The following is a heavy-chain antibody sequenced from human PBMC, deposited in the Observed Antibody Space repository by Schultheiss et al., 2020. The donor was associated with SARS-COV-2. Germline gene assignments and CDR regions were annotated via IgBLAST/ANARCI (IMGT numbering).Heavy chain of an antibody. CDR1: GFAFSNAW. CDR2: ISSSSRNI. V-gene: IGHV3-48*01. D-gene: IGHD3-10*01. Sequence: GESLKISCAASGFAFSNAWMSWVRQAPGKGLEWVSYISSSSRNIYYADSVKGRFTISRDNSKNTLYLQMNSLRAEDTAVYYCARDGEGSVPDWFDPWGQGVLVTVSS. J-gene: IGHJ5*01. CDR3: ARDGEGSVPDWFDP.